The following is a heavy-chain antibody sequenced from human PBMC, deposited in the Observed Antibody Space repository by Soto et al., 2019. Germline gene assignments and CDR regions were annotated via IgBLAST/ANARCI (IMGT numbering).Heavy chain of an antibody. D-gene: IGHD2-2*01. J-gene: IGHJ6*02. CDR3: AKAVGYCSSTSCRDYYFYYGMDA. V-gene: IGHV3-30*18. CDR1: GFTFSNYG. CDR2: ISYDGSNK. Sequence: GGSLRLSCAASGFTFSNYGMHWVRQAPGKGLEWVAVISYDGSNKYYADSVKGRFTISRDNSKNTLYLQMNSLRAEDTAVYYCAKAVGYCSSTSCRDYYFYYGMDAWGQGTTVTVSS.